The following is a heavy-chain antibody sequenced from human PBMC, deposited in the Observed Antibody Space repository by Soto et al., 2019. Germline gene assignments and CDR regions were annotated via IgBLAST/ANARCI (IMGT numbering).Heavy chain of an antibody. CDR1: GHRFTTYW. CDR2: INPTDSET. J-gene: IGHJ6*02. CDR3: ASATMTSTSFYYAMDV. Sequence: GESLKISCKTSGHRFTTYWISWVRQMPGKGLEYMGKINPTDSETNYSPSFEGHVTFSVDRSTSTAYVRWNSLKASDTAMYYCASATMTSTSFYYAMDVWGQGTTVTVSS. V-gene: IGHV5-10-1*01. D-gene: IGHD4-17*01.